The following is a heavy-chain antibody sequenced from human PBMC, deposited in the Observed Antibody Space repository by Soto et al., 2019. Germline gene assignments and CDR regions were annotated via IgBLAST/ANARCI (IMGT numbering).Heavy chain of an antibody. CDR1: NGSLSGYF. Sequence: SETLSLTCAVYNGSLSGYFWNWIRQSPDKGQEWIGEIDQNGFTRYNPSLRSRVTTSVDTSKNQFSLRLTSVTAADTAVYYCARIRDWFDSWGPGTLVTVS. CDR3: ARIRDWFDS. V-gene: IGHV4-34*01. CDR2: IDQNGFT. J-gene: IGHJ5*01.